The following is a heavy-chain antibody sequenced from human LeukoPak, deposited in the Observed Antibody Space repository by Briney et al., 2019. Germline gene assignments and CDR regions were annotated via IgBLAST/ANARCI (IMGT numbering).Heavy chain of an antibody. V-gene: IGHV1-69*13. Sequence: LVKVSCKASGGTFSSYAISWVRQAPGQGLEWMGGIIPIFGTANYAQKFQGRVTITADESTSTAYMELSSLRSEDTAVYYCASGYSSSWYVDYWGQGTLVTVSS. J-gene: IGHJ4*02. D-gene: IGHD6-13*01. CDR1: GGTFSSYA. CDR3: ASGYSSSWYVDY. CDR2: IIPIFGTA.